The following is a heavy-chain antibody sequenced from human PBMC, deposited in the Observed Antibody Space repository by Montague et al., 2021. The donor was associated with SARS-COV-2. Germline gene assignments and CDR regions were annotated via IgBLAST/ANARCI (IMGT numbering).Heavy chain of an antibody. CDR1: GGSIMRSDYY. Sequence: SETLSLTCTVSGGSIMRSDYYWGWIRQAPGKGLDWIVNIYYSGTTYYNPSLQIRVTISVDTSMNHLSLRLSSVTAADTAVYFCARGMIRGVTTPFDYWGQGSRVTVSS. D-gene: IGHD3-10*01. CDR2: IYYSGTT. CDR3: ARGMIRGVTTPFDY. V-gene: IGHV4-39*02. J-gene: IGHJ4*02.